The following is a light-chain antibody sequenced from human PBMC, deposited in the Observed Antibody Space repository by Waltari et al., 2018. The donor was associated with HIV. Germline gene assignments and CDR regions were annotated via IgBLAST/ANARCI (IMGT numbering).Light chain of an antibody. CDR2: GAS. CDR1: QSVGSK. J-gene: IGKJ5*01. Sequence: EIVMTQSPATLSVSPGERATLSCRASQSVGSKLAWYQQKPGQAPRLLIYGASTRATGIPARFSGSGSGIEFTLTISSLQSEGFAVYYCQQNSYWLPITFGQGTRLEI. CDR3: QQNSYWLPIT. V-gene: IGKV3-15*01.